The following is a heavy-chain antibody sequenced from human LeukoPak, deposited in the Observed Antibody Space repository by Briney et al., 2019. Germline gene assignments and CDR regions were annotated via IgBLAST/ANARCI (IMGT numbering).Heavy chain of an antibody. CDR1: GFTFDAYT. Sequence: GGSLRLSCAASGFTFDAYTMHWVRQAPGKGLEWVSLINSDGVSTYYADSVKGRFTISRDNSKNTLYLQMNSLRAEDTAVYYCAKDQVTTVSANFDYWGQGTLVTVSS. D-gene: IGHD4-17*01. J-gene: IGHJ4*02. V-gene: IGHV3-43*01. CDR2: INSDGVST. CDR3: AKDQVTTVSANFDY.